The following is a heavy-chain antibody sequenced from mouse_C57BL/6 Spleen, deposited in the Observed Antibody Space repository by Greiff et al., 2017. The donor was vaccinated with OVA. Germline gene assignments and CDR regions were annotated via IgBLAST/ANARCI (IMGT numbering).Heavy chain of an antibody. CDR2: ISSGSSTI. D-gene: IGHD1-3*01. J-gene: IGHJ4*01. CDR3: ARRPITDYYAMDY. Sequence: EVMLVESGGGLVKPGGSLKLSCAASGFPFSDYGMHWVRQAPEKGLEWVAYISSGSSTIYYADTVKGRFTISRDNAKNTLFLQMTSLRSEDTAMYYCARRPITDYYAMDYWGQGTSVTVSS. CDR1: GFPFSDYG. V-gene: IGHV5-17*01.